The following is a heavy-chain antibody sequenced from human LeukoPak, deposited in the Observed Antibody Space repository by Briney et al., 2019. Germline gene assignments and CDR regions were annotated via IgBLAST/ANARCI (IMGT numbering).Heavy chain of an antibody. Sequence: GGSLRLSCAASEFTFDNYAMSWVRQAPGKGLEWVSVISGSGYYSYYADSVKGRFTISRDNAKNSPYLQMNSLRAEDTAVYYCAREAVAGSGYFQHWGQGTLVTVSS. V-gene: IGHV3-21*01. CDR2: ISGSGYYS. D-gene: IGHD6-19*01. CDR3: AREAVAGSGYFQH. CDR1: EFTFDNYA. J-gene: IGHJ1*01.